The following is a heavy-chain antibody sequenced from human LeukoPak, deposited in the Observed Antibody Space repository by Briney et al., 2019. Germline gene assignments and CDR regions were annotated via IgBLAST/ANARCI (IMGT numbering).Heavy chain of an antibody. Sequence: GGSLRLSCAASGFTFSNYWMTWVRQAPGKGLEWVANIKQDGSEEYYVDAVKGRLTISRDNAKNSLYLQMNSLRAEDTAVYYCARDTYYYDSRGYYYVYWGQGTLVTVSS. D-gene: IGHD3-22*01. CDR3: ARDTYYYDSRGYYYVY. CDR2: IKQDGSEE. J-gene: IGHJ4*02. CDR1: GFTFSNYW. V-gene: IGHV3-7*05.